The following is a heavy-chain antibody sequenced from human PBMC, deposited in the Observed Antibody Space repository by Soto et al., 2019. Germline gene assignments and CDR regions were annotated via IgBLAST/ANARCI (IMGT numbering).Heavy chain of an antibody. J-gene: IGHJ6*03. Sequence: GGSLRLSCAASGFTFSSYWMSWVRQAPGKGLEWVANIKQDGSEKYYVDSVKGRFTISRDNAKNSLYLQMNSLRAEDTAVYYCARDRRETTMVRGVILYYYHMDVWGKGTTVTVSS. CDR2: IKQDGSEK. V-gene: IGHV3-7*01. CDR1: GFTFSSYW. CDR3: ARDRRETTMVRGVILYYYHMDV. D-gene: IGHD3-10*01.